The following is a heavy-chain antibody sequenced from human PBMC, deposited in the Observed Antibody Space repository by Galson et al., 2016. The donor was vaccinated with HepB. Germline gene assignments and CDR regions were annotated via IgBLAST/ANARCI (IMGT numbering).Heavy chain of an antibody. CDR1: GFSVSNNY. CDR2: IYSGDYT. D-gene: IGHD3-22*01. CDR3: ARDLVVTRNYYYYNYMDV. Sequence: SLRLSCAPSGFSVSNNYMNWVRQAPGKGLEWVSVIYSGDYTYYADSVKGRFTISRDISKNTLYLQMNRLRAEDTAVYYCARDLVVTRNYYYYNYMDVWGKGTTVTVSS. V-gene: IGHV3-53*01. J-gene: IGHJ6*03.